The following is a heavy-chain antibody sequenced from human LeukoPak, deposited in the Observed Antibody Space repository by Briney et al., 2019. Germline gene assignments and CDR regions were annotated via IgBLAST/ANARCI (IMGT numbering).Heavy chain of an antibody. J-gene: IGHJ4*02. V-gene: IGHV4-59*12. D-gene: IGHD1-1*01. CDR1: GGSISNYY. CDR3: ARVVYNWNDFDY. Sequence: SETLSLTCTVSGGSISNYYWSWIRQPPGKGLEWIGYIYYSGSTNYNPSLKSRVTISVDTSKNQFSLKLSSVTAADTAVYYCARVVYNWNDFDYWGQGTLVTVSS. CDR2: IYYSGST.